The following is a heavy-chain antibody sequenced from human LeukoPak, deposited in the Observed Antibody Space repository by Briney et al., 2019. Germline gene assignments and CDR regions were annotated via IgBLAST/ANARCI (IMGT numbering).Heavy chain of an antibody. V-gene: IGHV4-59*08. J-gene: IGHJ2*01. CDR1: GTFFSSYF. D-gene: IGHD3-10*01. CDR3: ARHITGSGSAFDP. Sequence: SETLSLTCTVSGTFFSSYFWGWIRQPPGKGLEWIAYIHYNGDTNYNPSLKSRVTISVGPSRNQFSLQLSSVTAADTAVYYCARHITGSGSAFDPWGRGTLVTVSS. CDR2: IHYNGDT.